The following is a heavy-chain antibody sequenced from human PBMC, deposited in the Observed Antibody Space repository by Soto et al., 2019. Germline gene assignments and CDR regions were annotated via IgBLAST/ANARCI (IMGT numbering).Heavy chain of an antibody. V-gene: IGHV4-59*01. CDR2: IYYSGST. J-gene: IGHJ5*02. Sequence: SETLSVTCTVSGGSISSYYWSWIRQPPGKGLEWIGYIYYSGSTNYNPSLKSRVTISVDTSKNQFSLKLSSVTAADTAVYYCAREHSSSLGPHNWFDPWGQGTLVSVSS. CDR1: GGSISSYY. D-gene: IGHD6-13*01. CDR3: AREHSSSLGPHNWFDP.